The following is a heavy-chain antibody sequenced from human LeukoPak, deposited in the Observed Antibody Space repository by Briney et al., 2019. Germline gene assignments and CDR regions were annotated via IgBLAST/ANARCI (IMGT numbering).Heavy chain of an antibody. CDR2: ISGSGGTT. Sequence: GGSLRLSCAASGFTFSSYAMSWVRQAPGKGLEWVSVISGSGGTTYYADSVKGRFTISRDNSKNTLYLQMDSLRVEDTAVYYCAKDRSYSGYEPLDYWGQGTLVTVSS. V-gene: IGHV3-23*01. J-gene: IGHJ4*02. CDR1: GFTFSSYA. CDR3: AKDRSYSGYEPLDY. D-gene: IGHD1-26*01.